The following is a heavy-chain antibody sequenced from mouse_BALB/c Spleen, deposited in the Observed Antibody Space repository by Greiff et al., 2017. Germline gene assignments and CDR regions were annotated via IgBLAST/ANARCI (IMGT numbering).Heavy chain of an antibody. CDR1: GFTFSSYA. D-gene: IGHD2-14*01. CDR3: AREASYRYDVGYFDV. CDR2: ISSGGSYT. J-gene: IGHJ1*01. Sequence: EVKLVESGGGLVKPGGSLKLSCAASGFTFSSYAMSWVRQTPEKRLEWVATISSGGSYTYYPDSVKGRFTISRDNAKNTLYLQMSSLRSEDTAMYYCAREASYRYDVGYFDVWGAGTTVTVSS. V-gene: IGHV5-9-3*01.